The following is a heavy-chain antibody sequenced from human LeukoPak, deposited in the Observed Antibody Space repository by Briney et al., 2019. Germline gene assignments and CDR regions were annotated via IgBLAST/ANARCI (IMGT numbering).Heavy chain of an antibody. Sequence: SETLSLTCTVPGGSISSSSYYWGWIRQPPGKGLEWIGSIYYSGSTYYNPSLKSRVTISVDTSKNQFSLKLSSVTAADTAVYYCARGDYGDPVDYWGQGTLVTVSS. CDR1: GGSISSSSYY. D-gene: IGHD4-17*01. J-gene: IGHJ4*02. CDR2: IYYSGST. CDR3: ARGDYGDPVDY. V-gene: IGHV4-39*07.